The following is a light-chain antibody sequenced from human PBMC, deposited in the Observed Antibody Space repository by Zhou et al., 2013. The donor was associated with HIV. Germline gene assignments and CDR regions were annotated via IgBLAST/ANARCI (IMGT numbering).Light chain of an antibody. V-gene: IGKV3-20*01. J-gene: IGKJ3*01. CDR1: QSVSSTY. Sequence: EIVLTQSPGTLSLSPGERATLSCRASQSVSSTYLAWYQQKPGQAPRLPIYGASSRATGIPDRFSGSGSGTDFTLTISRLEPEDFAVYYCQQYGSFFGPGTKVDI. CDR2: GAS. CDR3: QQYGSF.